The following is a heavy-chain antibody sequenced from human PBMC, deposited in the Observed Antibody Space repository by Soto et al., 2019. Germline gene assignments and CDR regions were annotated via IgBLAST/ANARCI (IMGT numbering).Heavy chain of an antibody. CDR3: ARGPAVAGPRNFDY. CDR2: INHSGST. Sequence: QVQLQQWGAGLLKPSETLSLTCAVYGGSFSGYYWSWIRQPPGKGLEWIGEINHSGSTNYNPSLKSRVTISVDTSKNQFSLKLSSVTAADTAVYYCARGPAVAGPRNFDYWGQGTLVTVSS. V-gene: IGHV4-34*01. J-gene: IGHJ4*02. CDR1: GGSFSGYY. D-gene: IGHD6-19*01.